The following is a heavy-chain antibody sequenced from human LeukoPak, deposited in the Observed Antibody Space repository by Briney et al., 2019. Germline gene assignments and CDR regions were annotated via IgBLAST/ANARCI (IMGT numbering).Heavy chain of an antibody. CDR2: ISYTGNT. CDR1: GGSISSFY. CDR3: ATAPQVVAGTYFDY. Sequence: PSETLSLTCTVSGGSISSFYWSWIRQSPGKGLEWIGYISYTGNTNYNPSLKSRVTISVDTSKNQFSLKLSPVTAADTAVYFCATAPQVVAGTYFDYWGQGNLVTVSS. J-gene: IGHJ4*02. V-gene: IGHV4-59*12. D-gene: IGHD6-19*01.